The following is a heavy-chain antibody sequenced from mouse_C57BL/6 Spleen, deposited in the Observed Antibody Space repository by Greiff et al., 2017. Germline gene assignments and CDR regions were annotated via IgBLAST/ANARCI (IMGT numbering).Heavy chain of an antibody. CDR1: GFNIKDYY. CDR3: ARDGNYQAWFAY. CDR2: IDTEDGDT. Sequence: EVQLQQSGAELVKPGASVKLSCTASGFNIKDYYMHWVKQRTEQGLEWIGRIDTEDGDTKYAPKVKGKATITADTSSNTAYLQLSSLTSEDTAVYYCARDGNYQAWFAYWGQGTLVTVSA. V-gene: IGHV14-2*01. D-gene: IGHD2-1*01. J-gene: IGHJ3*01.